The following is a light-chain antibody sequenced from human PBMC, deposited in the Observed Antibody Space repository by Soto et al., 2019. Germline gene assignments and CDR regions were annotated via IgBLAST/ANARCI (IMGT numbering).Light chain of an antibody. V-gene: IGLV1-51*01. CDR3: GTWDFSLSGGV. CDR2: DTD. CDR1: NFNIKNNY. J-gene: IGLJ2*01. Sequence: QSVLTQPPSVSAAVGQTVTISCSGSNFNIKNNYVSWYQQFPGTVPKLLIYDTDKRSSGIPDRFSGSKSGTSATLDITGLQTGDEADYYCGTWDFSLSGGVFGGGTKVTVL.